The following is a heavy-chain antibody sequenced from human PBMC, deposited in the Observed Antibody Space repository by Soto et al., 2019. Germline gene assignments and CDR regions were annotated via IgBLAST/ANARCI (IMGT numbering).Heavy chain of an antibody. V-gene: IGHV4-39*01. Sequence: SETLSLTCTVSGGSISSSSYYWGWIRQPPGKGLEWIGSIYYSGSTYYNPSLKSRVTISVDTSKNQFSLKLSSVTAADTAVYYCANSNWFDPWGQGTQVTVSS. J-gene: IGHJ5*02. CDR3: ANSNWFDP. CDR1: GGSISSSSYY. CDR2: IYYSGST.